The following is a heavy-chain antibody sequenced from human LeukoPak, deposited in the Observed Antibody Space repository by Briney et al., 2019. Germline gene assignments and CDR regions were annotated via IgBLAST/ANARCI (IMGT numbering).Heavy chain of an antibody. V-gene: IGHV4-59*01. J-gene: IGHJ4*02. D-gene: IGHD3-16*01. CDR3: ARAGGTKKELDY. CDR2: IFYSGST. Sequence: SETLSLTCTVSGGSISSYYWSWIRQPPGKGLEWIGHIFYSGSTNYNPSLKSRVTVSADTSKNQFSLELSSVTAADTAVYYCARAGGTKKELDYWGQGTLVTVSS. CDR1: GGSISSYY.